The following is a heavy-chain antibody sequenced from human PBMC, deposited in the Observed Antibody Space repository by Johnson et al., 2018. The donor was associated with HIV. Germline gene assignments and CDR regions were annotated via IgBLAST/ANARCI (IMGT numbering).Heavy chain of an antibody. Sequence: MQLVESGGVVVQPGGSLRLSCAASGLTFSSYAMSWVRQAPGKGLEWVSAISGSGGSTYYADSVKGRFTISRDNSKNTLYLQMNSLRIEDTALYYCANLGDYGGNNGFDIWGRGTMVTVSS. CDR3: ANLGDYGGNNGFDI. CDR2: ISGSGGST. CDR1: GLTFSSYA. D-gene: IGHD4-23*01. J-gene: IGHJ3*02. V-gene: IGHV3-23*04.